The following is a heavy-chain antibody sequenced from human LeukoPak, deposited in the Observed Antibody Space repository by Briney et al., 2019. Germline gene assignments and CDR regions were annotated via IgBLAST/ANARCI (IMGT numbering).Heavy chain of an antibody. D-gene: IGHD4-17*01. CDR1: GFTFSNYA. Sequence: PGGSLRLSCAASGFTFSNYAMTWVRQAPGKGLEGVSSVSGSGSTTDYTDSVKGRFTISRDDASNSLFLHMNGLRDEDTAVYYCARDMTTETTCYLQHWGQGTLVTVSS. J-gene: IGHJ1*01. V-gene: IGHV3-23*01. CDR3: ARDMTTETTCYLQH. CDR2: VSGSGSTT.